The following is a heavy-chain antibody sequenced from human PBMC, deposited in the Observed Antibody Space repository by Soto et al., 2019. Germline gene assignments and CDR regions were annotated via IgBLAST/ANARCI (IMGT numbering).Heavy chain of an antibody. V-gene: IGHV4-59*08. CDR1: GGSISSYY. D-gene: IGHD6-13*01. Sequence: SETLSLTCTVSGGSISSYYWSWIRQPPGKGLEWIGYIYYSGSTNYNPSLKSRVTISVDTSKNQFSLKLSSVTAADTAVYYCARLGYSSSHDAFDIWGQGTMVTVSS. J-gene: IGHJ3*02. CDR2: IYYSGST. CDR3: ARLGYSSSHDAFDI.